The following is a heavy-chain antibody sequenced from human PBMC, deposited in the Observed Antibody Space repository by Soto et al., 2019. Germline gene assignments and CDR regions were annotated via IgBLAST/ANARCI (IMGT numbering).Heavy chain of an antibody. J-gene: IGHJ4*02. V-gene: IGHV3-30*18. CDR2: VSHDGRNT. CDR3: AKGGRQWLVTYDFNY. Sequence: VQLVESGGGVVQPGRSLRLSCAASGFTFSDYAMHWVRQAPGKGLEWGAVVSHDGRNTHYADSVKGRFTISRVSSMNTVSLEVRGLRAEDTAVYYCAKGGRQWLVTYDFNYWGQGALVTVSS. D-gene: IGHD6-19*01. CDR1: GFTFSDYA.